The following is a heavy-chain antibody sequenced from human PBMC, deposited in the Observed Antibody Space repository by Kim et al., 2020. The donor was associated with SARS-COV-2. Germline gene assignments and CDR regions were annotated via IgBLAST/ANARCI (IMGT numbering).Heavy chain of an antibody. D-gene: IGHD1-26*01. V-gene: IGHV3-15*01. J-gene: IGHJ4*02. CDR1: GFSINHGW. Sequence: GGSLRLSCAASGFSINHGWMTWVRQAPGKGLEWVGLIKSKAEGETTDYAAPVKGRFTISRDDPKNMVYLQMDSLKFEDTAVYYCAGGTAGGYWGQGTLVTVSS. CDR3: AGGTAGGY. CDR2: IKSKAEGETT.